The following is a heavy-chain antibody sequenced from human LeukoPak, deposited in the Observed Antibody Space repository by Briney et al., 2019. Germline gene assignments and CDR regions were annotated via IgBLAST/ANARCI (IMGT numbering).Heavy chain of an antibody. D-gene: IGHD6-13*01. CDR2: ISYDGSNE. Sequence: GRSLRLSCAASGFSFTYYGMHWVRQAPGKGLEWVAVISYDGSNEHYAGSVKGRFTIPRDNSKNTLYLQMNSLRADDTAVYYCARGHSSSWSFFDYWGQGTLVTVSS. V-gene: IGHV3-30*03. CDR1: GFSFTYYG. CDR3: ARGHSSSWSFFDY. J-gene: IGHJ4*02.